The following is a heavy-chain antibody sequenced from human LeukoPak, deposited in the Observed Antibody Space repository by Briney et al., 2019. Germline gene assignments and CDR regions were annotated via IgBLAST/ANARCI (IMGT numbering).Heavy chain of an antibody. D-gene: IGHD3-10*01. CDR2: VKQDGSVK. Sequence: GGSLRLSCAASGFTFNSYWMNWVRQAPGKGLQWLANVKQDGSVKYYVDSVKGRFTISRDNAENSLHLQMNSLGADDTAVYYCARVYSATGSFDYWGQGTLVTVSS. V-gene: IGHV3-7*04. CDR1: GFTFNSYW. J-gene: IGHJ4*02. CDR3: ARVYSATGSFDY.